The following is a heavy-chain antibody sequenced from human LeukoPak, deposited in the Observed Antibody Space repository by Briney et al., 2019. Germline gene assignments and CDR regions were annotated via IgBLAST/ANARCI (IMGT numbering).Heavy chain of an antibody. CDR2: IYSGGST. J-gene: IGHJ4*02. CDR1: GFTVSSNY. CDR3: ARGDDYGGAWYYFDY. D-gene: IGHD4-23*01. V-gene: IGHV3-53*01. Sequence: GESLKISCAASGFTVSSNYMNWVRQAPGKGLEWVSVIYSGGSTYYADSVRGRFTISRDNSKNTLFLQMNSLRDEDTAEYYCARGDDYGGAWYYFDYWGQGTLVTVSS.